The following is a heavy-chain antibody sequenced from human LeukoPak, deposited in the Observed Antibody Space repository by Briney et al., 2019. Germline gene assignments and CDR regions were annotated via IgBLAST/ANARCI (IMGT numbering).Heavy chain of an antibody. CDR1: GFTFSSYA. Sequence: GGSLRLSCAASGFTFSSYAMHWVRQALGKGLEWVAVISYDGSNKYYADSVKGRFTISRDNSKNTLYLQMNSLRAEDTAVYYCAREGIDYYDSSGYYITPPFDYWGQGTLVTVSS. J-gene: IGHJ4*02. CDR2: ISYDGSNK. D-gene: IGHD3-22*01. V-gene: IGHV3-30*04. CDR3: AREGIDYYDSSGYYITPPFDY.